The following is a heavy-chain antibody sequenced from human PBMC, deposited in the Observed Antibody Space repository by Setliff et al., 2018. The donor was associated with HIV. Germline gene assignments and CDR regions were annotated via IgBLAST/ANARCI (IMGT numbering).Heavy chain of an antibody. J-gene: IGHJ4*02. CDR1: GDSINNYY. D-gene: IGHD5-12*01. Sequence: PSETLSLTCTVSGDSINNYYWSWIRQPPGKGLEWIGYVYSTGSTNSKSSLKSRVTISVDTSKNQFSLKLSSVTAADTAVYYCARRSGYAEDYWGQGTLVTVSS. CDR3: ARRSGYAEDY. V-gene: IGHV4-59*12. CDR2: VYSTGST.